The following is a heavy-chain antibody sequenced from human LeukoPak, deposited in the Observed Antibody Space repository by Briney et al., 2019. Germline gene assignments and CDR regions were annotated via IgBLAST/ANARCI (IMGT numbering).Heavy chain of an antibody. Sequence: GGSLRLSCAASRFTFSGYEMNWVRQAPGKGLEWISYITGSGSTKYYADSLKGRFTISRDNAKNSLYLQMNSLRAEDTAVYYCARDLPSSPSCGGNQHDYWGQGTLVTVSS. J-gene: IGHJ4*02. CDR3: ARDLPSSPSCGGNQHDY. CDR2: ITGSGSTK. CDR1: RFTFSGYE. D-gene: IGHD2-2*01. V-gene: IGHV3-48*03.